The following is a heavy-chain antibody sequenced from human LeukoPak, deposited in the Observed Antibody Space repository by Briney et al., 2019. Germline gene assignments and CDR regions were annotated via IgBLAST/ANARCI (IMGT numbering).Heavy chain of an antibody. V-gene: IGHV3-48*03. D-gene: IGHD5-24*01. CDR3: ARGPRLLDGYTLPFDY. CDR1: GFTFSSYE. Sequence: GGSLRLSCAASGFTFSSYEMNWVRQAPGKGLEWVSYISSSGSTIYYADSVKGRFTISRDNAKNSLYLQMNSLRAEDTAVYYCARGPRLLDGYTLPFDYWGQGTLVTVSS. CDR2: ISSSGSTI. J-gene: IGHJ4*02.